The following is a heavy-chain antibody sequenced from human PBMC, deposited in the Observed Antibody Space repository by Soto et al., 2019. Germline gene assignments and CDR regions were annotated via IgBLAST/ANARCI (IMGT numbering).Heavy chain of an antibody. J-gene: IGHJ6*01. Sequence: QLVQSGPEAKKPGASVKFSCKASGYTFSRSGISWVRKAPGQGLEWMGWISGYNGDTKYAQKVQGRVTMTIDTATYTTYMELRSMTSDDTAIYYCAKNGQPPYYYYGMDVWGQGTTVTVSS. D-gene: IGHD2-8*01. CDR3: AKNGQPPYYYYGMDV. CDR1: GYTFSRSG. V-gene: IGHV1-18*01. CDR2: ISGYNGDT.